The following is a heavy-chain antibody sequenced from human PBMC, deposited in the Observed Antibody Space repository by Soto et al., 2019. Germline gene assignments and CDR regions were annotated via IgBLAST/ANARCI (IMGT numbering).Heavy chain of an antibody. V-gene: IGHV4-34*01. CDR3: ARVGYCSGGTCYSGRVDY. J-gene: IGHJ4*02. Sequence: QVQLQQWGAGLLKPSETLSLTCAVYGGSFSGYYWSWIRQPPGKGLEWIGEINHSGSTNYNPSLKRQVTISVDTSKNQFSLKLSSVTAADTAVYYCARVGYCSGGTCYSGRVDYWGQGTLVTVSS. CDR2: INHSGST. CDR1: GGSFSGYY. D-gene: IGHD2-15*01.